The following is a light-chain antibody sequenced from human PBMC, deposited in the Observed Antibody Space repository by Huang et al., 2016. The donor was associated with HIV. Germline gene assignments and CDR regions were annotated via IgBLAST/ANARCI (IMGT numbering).Light chain of an antibody. V-gene: IGKV3-15*01. CDR1: QSVGSK. Sequence: EIVMTQSPALSVSPGERATLSCGASQSVGSKLAWYQQKAGQAPRLLFFGASTRAAGIPARFSGSGSGTEFTLTISSLQSEDLAVYYCQQYNDWPFIFGQGTKVET. CDR2: GAS. CDR3: QQYNDWPFI. J-gene: IGKJ2*01.